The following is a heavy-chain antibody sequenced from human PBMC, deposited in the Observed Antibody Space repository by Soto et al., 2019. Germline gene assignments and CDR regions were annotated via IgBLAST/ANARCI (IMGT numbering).Heavy chain of an antibody. Sequence: GASVKVSCKASGYNFSTYYMHWVRQAPGQGLEWMAIINPSGGRTVSAQKFQDRITITRDTSTETVYMELGSLTSDDTAVYYCARDNYYGGSGYPLDLRGHGTLVTVSS. J-gene: IGHJ5*02. CDR1: GYNFSTYY. CDR3: ARDNYYGGSGYPLDL. D-gene: IGHD3-22*01. CDR2: INPSGGRT. V-gene: IGHV1-46*01.